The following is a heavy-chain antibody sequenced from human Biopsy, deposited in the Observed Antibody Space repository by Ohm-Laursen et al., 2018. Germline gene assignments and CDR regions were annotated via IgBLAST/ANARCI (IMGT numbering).Heavy chain of an antibody. CDR3: AREPPSYSYGGSGISDGFDI. CDR1: GGPFSSYY. Sequence: SQTLSLTCTVSGGPFSSYYWNWIRQPPGKGLEWIGYIYNTGSTIYNPSIKSRVIMSVDTSKTQFSLSLSSVTAADTAVYYCAREPPSYSYGGSGISDGFDIWGQGTMVTVFS. D-gene: IGHD3-22*01. J-gene: IGHJ3*02. CDR2: IYNTGST. V-gene: IGHV4-59*01.